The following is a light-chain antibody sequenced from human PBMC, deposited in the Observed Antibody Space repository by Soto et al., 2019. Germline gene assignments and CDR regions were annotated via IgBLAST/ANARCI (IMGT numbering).Light chain of an antibody. CDR3: QQYLASPPWT. J-gene: IGKJ1*01. CDR1: QSVNSGY. V-gene: IGKV3-20*01. Sequence: EGVLTQSPGTLSLSPGERAILSCRASQSVNSGYLAWYQQKPGQAPRLLIYGTSIRAAGIPDRFSGSGSGPDFTLTISRLEPEDFAVYSCQQYLASPPWTFGQGTKVE. CDR2: GTS.